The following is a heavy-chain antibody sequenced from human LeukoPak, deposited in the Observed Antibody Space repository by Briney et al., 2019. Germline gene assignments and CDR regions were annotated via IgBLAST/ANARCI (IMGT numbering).Heavy chain of an antibody. Sequence: SETLSLTCTVSGGSISSYYWSWIRQPPGKGLEWIGYIYYSGSTNYNPSLKSRVTISVDTSKNQFSLKLSSVTAADTAVYYCARSGSYFYFDLRGRGTLVTVSS. J-gene: IGHJ2*01. D-gene: IGHD1-26*01. CDR1: GGSISSYY. CDR2: IYYSGST. CDR3: ARSGSYFYFDL. V-gene: IGHV4-59*01.